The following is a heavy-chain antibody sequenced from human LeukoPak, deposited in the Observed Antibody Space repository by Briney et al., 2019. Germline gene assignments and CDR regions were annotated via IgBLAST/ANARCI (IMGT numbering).Heavy chain of an antibody. D-gene: IGHD6-13*01. V-gene: IGHV3-23*01. CDR3: AKHPGSSSWYGWFDP. J-gene: IGHJ5*02. Sequence: GGSLRLSCAASGFTFSSYAMSWVRQAPGKGLEWVSAISGSGGSTYYADSVKGRFTISRDNSKNTLYLQMNSLRAEDTAVYYCAKHPGSSSWYGWFDPWGQGTLVTVSS. CDR1: GFTFSSYA. CDR2: ISGSGGST.